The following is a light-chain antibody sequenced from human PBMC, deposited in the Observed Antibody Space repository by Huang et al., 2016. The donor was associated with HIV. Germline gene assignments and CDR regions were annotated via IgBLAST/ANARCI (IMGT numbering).Light chain of an antibody. CDR1: HSVSSNF. CDR2: GAS. Sequence: EIVLTQSPDTLSLSPGERATLSCRASHSVSSNFLAWYQQKPGQSPRLLIYGASRRATCIPDKFSGSRSGTDFTLTITRLEPEDFAVYYCQQYGGSPLFTFGPGTKVDIK. CDR3: QQYGGSPLFT. V-gene: IGKV3-20*01. J-gene: IGKJ3*01.